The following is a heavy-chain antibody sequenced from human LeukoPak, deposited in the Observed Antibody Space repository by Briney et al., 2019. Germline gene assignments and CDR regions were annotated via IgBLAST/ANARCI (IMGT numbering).Heavy chain of an antibody. D-gene: IGHD3-10*02. J-gene: IGHJ4*02. CDR2: IRSKTDGGTT. CDR1: GFTLSNAW. V-gene: IGHV3-15*01. CDR3: TTVFTPIDY. Sequence: GGSLRLSCAASGFTLSNAWMSWVRQVPGKGLEWVGHIRSKTDGGTTDYAAPVKGRFTISRDESKNTLNLQMNSLKTEDTALHYCTTVFTPIDYWGQGTLVTVSS.